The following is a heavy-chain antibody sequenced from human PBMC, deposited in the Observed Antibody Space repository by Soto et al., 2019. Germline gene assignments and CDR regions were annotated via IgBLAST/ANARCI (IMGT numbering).Heavy chain of an antibody. V-gene: IGHV1-8*01. D-gene: IGHD6-13*01. CDR2: MNPNSGNT. J-gene: IGHJ4*02. CDR3: ARRLKTAAQLVN. Sequence: GASVKVSCKASGYTFTIYDINWVRQATGQGLEWMGWMNPNSGNTGYAQKFQGRVTMTRNTSISTAYMELSSLRSEDTAVYYCARRLKTAAQLVNWGQGTLVTVSS. CDR1: GYTFTIYD.